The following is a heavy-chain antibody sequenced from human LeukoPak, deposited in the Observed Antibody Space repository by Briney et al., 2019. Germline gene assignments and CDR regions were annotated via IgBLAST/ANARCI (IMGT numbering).Heavy chain of an antibody. J-gene: IGHJ4*02. CDR2: ISSSSSYI. Sequence: GGSLRLSCAASGFTFSSYSMNWVRQAPGKGLEWVSSISSSSSYIYYADSVKGRFTISRDNAKNSLYLQMNSLRAEDTAVYYCAKDRRVLRYFDWLLNYWGQGTLVTVSS. CDR3: AKDRRVLRYFDWLLNY. CDR1: GFTFSSYS. D-gene: IGHD3-9*01. V-gene: IGHV3-21*01.